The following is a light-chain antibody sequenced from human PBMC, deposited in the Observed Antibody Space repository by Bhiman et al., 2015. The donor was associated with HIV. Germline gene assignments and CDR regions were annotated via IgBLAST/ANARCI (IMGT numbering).Light chain of an antibody. CDR2: QDN. CDR1: KLGDKY. V-gene: IGLV3-1*01. J-gene: IGLJ1*01. Sequence: SYKFSQPPSVSVSPGQTASITCSGDKLGDKYVSWYQQKPGQSPLLVIYQDNKRPSGIPERFSGSNSGNTATLTISATQAMDEADYYCQAWDGNTEVFGTGTKVTVL. CDR3: QAWDGNTEV.